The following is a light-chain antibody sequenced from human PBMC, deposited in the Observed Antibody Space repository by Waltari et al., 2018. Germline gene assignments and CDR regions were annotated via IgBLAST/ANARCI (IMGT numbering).Light chain of an antibody. J-gene: IGLJ3*02. CDR3: QSADSSGTYWE. Sequence: SSELTQPPSVSVSPVQTARTSCSRDAVPQPECVWYQQKPGQAPMLVIYRDTERPSGIPERFSGFSSGTTVTLTISGVQAEDEADYYCQSADSSGTYWEFGGGTKLTVL. CDR2: RDT. CDR1: AVPQPE. V-gene: IGLV3-25*03.